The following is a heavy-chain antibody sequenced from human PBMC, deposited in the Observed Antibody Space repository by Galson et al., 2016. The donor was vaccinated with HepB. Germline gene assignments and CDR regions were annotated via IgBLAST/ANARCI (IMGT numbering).Heavy chain of an antibody. V-gene: IGHV3-15*05. Sequence: SLRLSCAASGFTFNHAWMNWVRQAPGKGLEWVGRTKGEADGGTIDYAAPAKGRFSISRADSKNTLFLQMTSLQTEDTAVYYCWARGLGEADADTFDVWGRGTMVTASS. CDR1: GFTFNHAW. J-gene: IGHJ3*01. D-gene: IGHD4-17*01. CDR3: WARGLGEADADTFDV. CDR2: TKGEADGGTI.